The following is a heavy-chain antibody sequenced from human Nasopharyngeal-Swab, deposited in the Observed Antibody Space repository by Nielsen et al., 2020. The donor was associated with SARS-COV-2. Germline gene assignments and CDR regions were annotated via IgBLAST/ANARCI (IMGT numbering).Heavy chain of an antibody. V-gene: IGHV3-15*01. CDR2: IKSKTDGGTT. CDR1: GFTFSNAW. Sequence: GRSLRLSFAASGFTFSNAWMSWVRQAPGKGLEWVGRIKSKTDGGTTDYAAPVKGRFTISRDDSKNTLYLQMNSLKTEDTAVYYCTTVLRFLEWLYYFDYWGQGTLVTVSS. CDR3: TTVLRFLEWLYYFDY. D-gene: IGHD3-3*01. J-gene: IGHJ4*02.